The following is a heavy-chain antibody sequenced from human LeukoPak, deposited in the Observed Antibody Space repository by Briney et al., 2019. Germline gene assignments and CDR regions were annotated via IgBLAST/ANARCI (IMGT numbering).Heavy chain of an antibody. D-gene: IGHD2/OR15-2a*01. CDR3: ARDVRGRFDP. J-gene: IGHJ5*02. V-gene: IGHV4-59*01. CDR2: IYYSGST. Sequence: SETLSLTCTVSGGSISSYYWSWIRQPPGKGLEWIGYIYYSGSTNYNPCLKSRVTISVDTSKNQFSLKLSSVTAADTAVYYCARDVRGRFDPWGQGTLVTVSS. CDR1: GGSISSYY.